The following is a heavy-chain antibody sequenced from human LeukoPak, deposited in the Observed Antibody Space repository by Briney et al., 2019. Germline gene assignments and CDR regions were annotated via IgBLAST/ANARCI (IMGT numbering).Heavy chain of an antibody. CDR3: ASERQNCSSTSCYRWDWFDP. D-gene: IGHD2-2*01. J-gene: IGHJ5*02. CDR2: ISGSGGST. CDR1: GFTFSSYA. V-gene: IGHV3-23*01. Sequence: GGSLRLSCAPSGFTFSSYAMSWVRQAPGKGREWVSAISGSGGSTYYADSVKGRFTISRDNSKNTLYLQMNSLRAEDTAVYYCASERQNCSSTSCYRWDWFDPWGQGTLVTVSS.